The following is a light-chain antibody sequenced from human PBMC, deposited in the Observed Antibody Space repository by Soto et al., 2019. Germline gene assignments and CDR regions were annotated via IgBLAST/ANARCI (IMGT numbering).Light chain of an antibody. J-gene: IGLJ1*01. CDR2: EVS. Sequence: QSVLTQPPSVSGSPGQSVTISCTGTGSDVGGYNRVSWYQQRPGTATKIMIYEVSNRPSGVPDRFSGSKSGNTASLAISGFQAEDEADYYCTSYTSTTNFYVFGSGTKVTVL. V-gene: IGLV2-18*02. CDR3: TSYTSTTNFYV. CDR1: GSDVGGYNR.